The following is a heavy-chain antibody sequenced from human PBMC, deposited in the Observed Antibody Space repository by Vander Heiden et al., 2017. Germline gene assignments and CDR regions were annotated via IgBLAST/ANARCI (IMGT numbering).Heavy chain of an antibody. CDR3: ARGPDIVATRKGGVIDY. D-gene: IGHD5-12*01. CDR1: GFTFSSSG. J-gene: IGHJ4*02. Sequence: EVQLVESGGGLVQPGGSLRPSCAAPGFTFSSSGMNWVRQAPGKGLEWVSYISSSSSTIYYADSVKGRFTISRDNAKNSLYLQMNSLRDEDTAVYYCARGPDIVATRKGGVIDYWGQGTLVTVSS. CDR2: ISSSSSTI. V-gene: IGHV3-48*02.